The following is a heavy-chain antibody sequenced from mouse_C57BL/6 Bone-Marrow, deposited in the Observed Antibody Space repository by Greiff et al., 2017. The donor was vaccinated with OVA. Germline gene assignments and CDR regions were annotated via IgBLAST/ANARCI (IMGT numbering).Heavy chain of an antibody. CDR2: IYPGSGNT. CDR3: ARGRDSNPYAMDY. CDR1: GYSFTSYY. Sequence: QVHVKQSGPELVKPGASVKISCKASGYSFTSYYIHWVKQRPGQGLEWIGWIYPGSGNTKYNEKFKGKATLTADTSSSTAYMQLSSLTSEDSAVYYCARGRDSNPYAMDYWGQGTSVTVSS. D-gene: IGHD2-5*01. J-gene: IGHJ4*01. V-gene: IGHV1-66*01.